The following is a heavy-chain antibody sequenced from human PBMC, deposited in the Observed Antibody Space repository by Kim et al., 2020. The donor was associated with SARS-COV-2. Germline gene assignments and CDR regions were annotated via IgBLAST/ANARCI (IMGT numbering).Heavy chain of an antibody. CDR1: GFTFSDYY. Sequence: GGSLRLSCAASGFTFSDYYMSWIRQAPGKGLEWVSYISSSSSYTNYADSVKGRFTISRDNAKNSLYLQMNSLRAEDTAVYYCARVVSSGWYRTGWFDPWGQGTLVTVSS. CDR2: ISSSSSYT. J-gene: IGHJ5*02. V-gene: IGHV3-11*05. D-gene: IGHD6-19*01. CDR3: ARVVSSGWYRTGWFDP.